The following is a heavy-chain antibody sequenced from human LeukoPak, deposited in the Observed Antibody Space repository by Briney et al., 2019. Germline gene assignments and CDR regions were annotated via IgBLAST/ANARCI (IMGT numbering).Heavy chain of an antibody. CDR2: IYYSGST. D-gene: IGHD4-17*01. V-gene: IGHV4-39*01. CDR3: ARHNPQTTVTSLDC. Sequence: SETLSLTCTVSGGSISSSSYYWGWIRQPPGKGLEWIGSIYYSGSTYYNPSLKSRVTISVDTSKNQFSLKLSSVTAADTAVYYCARHNPQTTVTSLDCWGQGTLVTVSS. J-gene: IGHJ4*02. CDR1: GGSISSSSYY.